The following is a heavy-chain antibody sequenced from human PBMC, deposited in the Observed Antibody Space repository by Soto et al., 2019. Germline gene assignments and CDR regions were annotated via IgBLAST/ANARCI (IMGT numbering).Heavy chain of an antibody. D-gene: IGHD6-6*01. CDR1: GFTFSNYA. CDR3: AKFRSSTVRHFDY. V-gene: IGHV3-23*01. Sequence: PGGSLRLSCAASGFTFSNYAMSWVRQAPGKGLEWVSAISGSGGTTYDAASMKGRFTISRDNSKNTLYLQMKSLTAEDTAVYYCAKFRSSTVRHFDYWGQGTLVTVSS. CDR2: ISGSGGTT. J-gene: IGHJ4*02.